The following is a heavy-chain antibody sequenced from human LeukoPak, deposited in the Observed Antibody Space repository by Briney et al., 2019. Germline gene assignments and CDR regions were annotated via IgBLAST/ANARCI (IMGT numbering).Heavy chain of an antibody. Sequence: ASVKVSCKASGCNFRRHGMNWVRQAPGQGLEWMGWINTDNGNPTYGQGFTGRCVFSLDTSVNTAYMEISSLKAEDTAVYYCARDSGESSDRGVTFGGVIDYWGQGTLVTVSS. CDR2: INTDNGNP. V-gene: IGHV7-4-1*02. CDR1: GCNFRRHG. J-gene: IGHJ4*02. D-gene: IGHD3-16*02. CDR3: ARDSGESSDRGVTFGGVIDY.